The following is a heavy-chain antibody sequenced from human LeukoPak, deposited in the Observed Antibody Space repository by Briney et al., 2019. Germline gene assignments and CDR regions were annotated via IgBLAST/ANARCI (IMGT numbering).Heavy chain of an antibody. V-gene: IGHV4-61*02. J-gene: IGHJ4*02. CDR3: ARSVSSGSPYFDS. D-gene: IGHD3-10*01. Sequence: SETLSLTCSVSGGSISSAGYYWSWIRQPAVKGLEWIGRVYNSGSTNYSPYLKSRVTISEDASKNQFSLKLSFVTAADTAVYYCARSVSSGSPYFDSWGLGTLVTVSS. CDR2: VYNSGST. CDR1: GGSISSAGYY.